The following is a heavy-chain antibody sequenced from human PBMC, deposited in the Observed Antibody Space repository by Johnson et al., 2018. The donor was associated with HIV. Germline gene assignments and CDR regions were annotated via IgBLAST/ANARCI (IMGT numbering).Heavy chain of an antibody. CDR1: GFSFSTYD. V-gene: IGHV3-30*02. Sequence: QVQLVESGGGVVQPGGSLRLSCAASGFSFSTYDVHWVRQAPGKGLEWVAFIRYDGSTKYYADSVKARFTISRDNSKNTLYLQMNSLRAEDTAVYYCAKEDYSSSMSDAFDIWGQGTMVTVSS. J-gene: IGHJ3*02. CDR2: IRYDGSTK. CDR3: AKEDYSSSMSDAFDI. D-gene: IGHD6-6*01.